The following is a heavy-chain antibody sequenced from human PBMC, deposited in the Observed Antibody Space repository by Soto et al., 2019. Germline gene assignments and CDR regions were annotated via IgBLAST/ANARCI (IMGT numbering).Heavy chain of an antibody. Sequence: QVQLVQSGAEVKKPGASVKVSCKVSGYTLTELSMHWVRQAPGKGREWMGGFDPEDGETIYAQKVHSRVTIAEDTTTDTGYMDLSSLRSEDTAVYYCATPDSGSQTLFGWGQGTLVTVSS. CDR3: ATPDSGSQTLFG. D-gene: IGHD1-26*01. CDR1: GYTLTELS. V-gene: IGHV1-24*01. J-gene: IGHJ4*02. CDR2: FDPEDGET.